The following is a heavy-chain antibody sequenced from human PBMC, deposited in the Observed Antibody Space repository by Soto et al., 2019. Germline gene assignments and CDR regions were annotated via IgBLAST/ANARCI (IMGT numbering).Heavy chain of an antibody. J-gene: IGHJ4*02. CDR2: ISYDGDNE. V-gene: IGHV3-33*05. D-gene: IGHD3-10*01. Sequence: GGSLRLSCAASGFTFSSYGMHWVRQAPGKGLEWVAIISYDGDNEYYADSVRGRFTISRDNSKNTLYLQMNSLRAEDTAVYYCAKDLRLPLRYYGSGSYYRLAADYWGQGTLVTVSS. CDR1: GFTFSSYG. CDR3: AKDLRLPLRYYGSGSYYRLAADY.